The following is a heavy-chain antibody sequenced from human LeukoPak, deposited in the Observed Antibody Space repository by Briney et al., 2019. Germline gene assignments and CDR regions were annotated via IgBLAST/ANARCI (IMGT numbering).Heavy chain of an antibody. V-gene: IGHV3-9*01. J-gene: IGHJ6*02. CDR3: AKDSSGGPYYYYGMDV. D-gene: IGHD6-19*01. Sequence: GRSLRLSCAASGFTFDDYAMHWVRQAPGKGLEWVSGISWNSGSIGYADSVKGRFTISRDNAKNSLYLQMNSLRAEDTALYYCAKDSSGGPYYYYGMDVWGQGTTVTVSS. CDR2: ISWNSGSI. CDR1: GFTFDDYA.